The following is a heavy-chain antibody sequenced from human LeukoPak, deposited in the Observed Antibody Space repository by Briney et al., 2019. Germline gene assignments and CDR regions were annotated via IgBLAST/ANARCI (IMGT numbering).Heavy chain of an antibody. J-gene: IGHJ4*02. CDR2: INPNRGGT. CDR1: GYTFTGYY. V-gene: IGHV1-2*02. D-gene: IGHD6-19*01. CDR3: AREGSSGWYEY. Sequence: ASVKVSCKASGYTFTGYYMHWVRQAPGQGLEWMGWINPNRGGTNYAQKFQGRVTMTRDTSISTAYMELSRLRSDDTAVYYCAREGSSGWYEYWGQGTLVTVSS.